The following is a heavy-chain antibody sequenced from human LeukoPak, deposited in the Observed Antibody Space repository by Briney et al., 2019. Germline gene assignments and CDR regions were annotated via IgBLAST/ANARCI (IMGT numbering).Heavy chain of an antibody. CDR3: ARGSLWFPL. V-gene: IGHV3-9*01. J-gene: IGHJ6*02. CDR2: ISWNSGSI. Sequence: GGSLRLSCAASGFTFDDYAMHWVRQAPGKGLEWVSGISWNSGSIGYADSAKGRFTISRDNAKNSLYLQMNSLRAEDTAVYYCARGSLWFPLWGQGTTVTVSS. CDR1: GFTFDDYA. D-gene: IGHD3-10*01.